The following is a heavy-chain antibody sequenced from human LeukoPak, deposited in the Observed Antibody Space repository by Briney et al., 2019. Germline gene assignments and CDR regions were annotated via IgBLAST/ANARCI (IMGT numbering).Heavy chain of an antibody. CDR2: INQDGSQK. V-gene: IGHV3-7*01. D-gene: IGHD2-8*01. Sequence: PGGSLRLFCAASGFTFSTYWMSWVRQAPGKGLEWVANINQDGSQKRYVDSVQGRFTISRDNTKNSLFLQMNSLRAEDTAVYYCARLKDDVTKLDYWGQGTLVTVSS. CDR3: ARLKDDVTKLDY. CDR1: GFTFSTYW. J-gene: IGHJ4*02.